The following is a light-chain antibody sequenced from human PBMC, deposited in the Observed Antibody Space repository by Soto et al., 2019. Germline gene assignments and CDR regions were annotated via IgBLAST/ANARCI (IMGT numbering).Light chain of an antibody. CDR1: QSVSSSY. V-gene: IGKV3-20*01. J-gene: IGKJ3*01. CDR2: GXS. CDR3: QQYGSSGFT. Sequence: EIVLTQSPGTLSLSPGERATLSCRASQSVSSSYLAWYQQKPGQAPRLLIYGXSSRATGIPDRFSGSGSGTDFTLTXXXXXPEDFAVYYCQQYGSSGFTFGPGTKVDIK.